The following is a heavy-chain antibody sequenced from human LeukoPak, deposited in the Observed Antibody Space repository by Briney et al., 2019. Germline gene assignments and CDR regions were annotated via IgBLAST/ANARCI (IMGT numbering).Heavy chain of an antibody. V-gene: IGHV4-34*01. CDR3: ARDRMAAAGSSRGVDY. Sequence: SETLSLTCAVYGGSFSGYYWSWIRQPPGKGLEWIGEINHSGSTNYNPSLKSRATISVDTSKNQFSLKLSSVTAADTAVYYCARDRMAAAGSSRGVDYWGQGTLVTVSS. J-gene: IGHJ4*02. D-gene: IGHD6-13*01. CDR2: INHSGST. CDR1: GGSFSGYY.